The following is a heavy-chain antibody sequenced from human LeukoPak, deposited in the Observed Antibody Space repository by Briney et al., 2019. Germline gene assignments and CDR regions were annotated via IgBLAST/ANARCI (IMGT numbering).Heavy chain of an antibody. V-gene: IGHV1-69*10. D-gene: IGHD3-16*02. CDR3: ARGGPKYDYVWGSYRFKPGYFDL. CDR2: IIPILGIA. CDR1: GGTFSSYA. J-gene: IGHJ2*01. Sequence: GASVKVSCKASGGTFSSYAISWVRQAPGQGLEWIGGIIPILGIANYAQKFQGRVTITADKSTSTAYMVLSSLRSEDTAVYYCARGGPKYDYVWGSYRFKPGYFDLWGRGTLVTVSS.